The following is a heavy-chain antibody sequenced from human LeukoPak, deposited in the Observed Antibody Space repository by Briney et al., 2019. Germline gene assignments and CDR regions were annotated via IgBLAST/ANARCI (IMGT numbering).Heavy chain of an antibody. CDR2: ISRNGAAT. CDR3: AKDITIQLWSGLDY. D-gene: IGHD5-18*01. Sequence: GGSLRLSCEASGLSFGDYTMHWVRQAPGKGLEWVSLISRNGAATKYADSVRGRFTISRDNSKNSLYLQMNSLNTEDMALYYCAKDITIQLWSGLDYWGQGTLVTVSS. CDR1: GLSFGDYT. V-gene: IGHV3-43*01. J-gene: IGHJ4*02.